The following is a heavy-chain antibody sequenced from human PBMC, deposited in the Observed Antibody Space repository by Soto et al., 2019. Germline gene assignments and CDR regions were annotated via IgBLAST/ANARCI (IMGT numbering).Heavy chain of an antibody. CDR3: ARDGHSYGLYYFDY. V-gene: IGHV3-30-3*01. J-gene: IGHJ4*02. CDR2: ISYDGSNK. CDR1: GFTFSSYA. Sequence: GGSLRLSCAASGFTFSSYAMHWVRQAPGKGLEWVAVISYDGSNKYYADSVKGRFTISRDNSKNTLYLQMNSLRAEDTAVYYCARDGHSYGLYYFDYWGQGTLVTVSS. D-gene: IGHD5-18*01.